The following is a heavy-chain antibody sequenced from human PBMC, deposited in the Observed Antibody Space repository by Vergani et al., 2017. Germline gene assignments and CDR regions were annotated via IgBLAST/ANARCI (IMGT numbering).Heavy chain of an antibody. CDR3: ARHTTYTDS. CDR2: IYPADSDT. Sequence: EVELVQSGPEMRKPGESLKISCKGSEYSFGNYWIGWVRQMPGKGLEWMGIIYPADSDTRYSPSFQGQVTISADKSISTAVLQWDSLQASDTALYYCARHTTYTDSWGQGTLVTVSS. D-gene: IGHD1-1*01. V-gene: IGHV5-51*01. J-gene: IGHJ4*02. CDR1: EYSFGNYW.